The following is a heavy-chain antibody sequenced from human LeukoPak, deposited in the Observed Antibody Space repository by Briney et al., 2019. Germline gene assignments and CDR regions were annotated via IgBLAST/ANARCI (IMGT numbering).Heavy chain of an antibody. D-gene: IGHD3-22*01. Sequence: PGGSLRLSCAASGFTFNNYAMSWVRQAPGKGLEWVSAISGSGGSTYYADSVKGRFTISRDNSKNTLYLQMNSLRAEDTAVYYCAKAPKTMIVVVIMVDYWGQGTLVTVSS. CDR2: ISGSGGST. J-gene: IGHJ4*02. CDR3: AKAPKTMIVVVIMVDY. V-gene: IGHV3-23*01. CDR1: GFTFNNYA.